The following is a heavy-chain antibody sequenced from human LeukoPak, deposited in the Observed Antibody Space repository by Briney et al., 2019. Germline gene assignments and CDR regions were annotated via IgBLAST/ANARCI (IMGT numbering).Heavy chain of an antibody. CDR2: IYYSGST. CDR1: GGSISSSSYY. V-gene: IGHV4-39*07. CDR3: AREVGYGSIIDY. D-gene: IGHD6-13*01. J-gene: IGHJ4*02. Sequence: SETLSLTCTVSGGSISSSSYYWGWVRQPPGKGLEWIGSIYYSGSTYYNPTLKSRVTISVDTSKNQFSLKLSSVTAADTAVYYCAREVGYGSIIDYWGQGTLVTVSS.